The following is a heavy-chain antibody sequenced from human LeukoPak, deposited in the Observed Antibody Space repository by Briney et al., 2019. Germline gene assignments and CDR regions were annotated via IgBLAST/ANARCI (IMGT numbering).Heavy chain of an antibody. CDR1: GDSISSTGYY. Sequence: PSETLSLTCTVSGDSISSTGYYWGWIRQTPGKGLEWIGSIYYSGNTFYNPSLKSRVTISVDTSKNQFSLKLSSVTAADTAVYYCARGRWDQEGYRFLEWAIYSYREGGFDYWGQGTLVTVSS. CDR2: IYYSGNT. CDR3: ARGRWDQEGYRFLEWAIYSYREGGFDY. D-gene: IGHD3-3*01. J-gene: IGHJ4*02. V-gene: IGHV4-39*07.